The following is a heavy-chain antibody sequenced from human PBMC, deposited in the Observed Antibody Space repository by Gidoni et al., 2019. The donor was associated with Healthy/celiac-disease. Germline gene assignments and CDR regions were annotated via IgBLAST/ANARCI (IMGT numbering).Heavy chain of an antibody. D-gene: IGHD6-13*01. Sequence: QVQLQQSGPGLLKPSQTLSLTCAISVASVSSISAAWNWIRQSPSRGLAWLGRTYYRSKWYNDYAVSVKSRITSNPDTSKNHFSLQLNSVTPEDTAVYYCARDSVLYSSSWYRVAWFDPWGQGTLVTVSS. CDR3: ARDSVLYSSSWYRVAWFDP. CDR1: VASVSSISAA. CDR2: TYYRSKWYN. V-gene: IGHV6-1*01. J-gene: IGHJ5*02.